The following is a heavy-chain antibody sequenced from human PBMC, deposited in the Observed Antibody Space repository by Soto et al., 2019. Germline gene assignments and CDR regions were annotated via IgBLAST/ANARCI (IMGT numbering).Heavy chain of an antibody. CDR2: IIPIFGTA. J-gene: IGHJ6*02. CDR1: GGSFTYT. V-gene: IGHV1-69*13. CDR3: AKLHSHGTYGMDV. D-gene: IGHD5-18*01. Sequence: SVKVSCKASGGSFTYTLSWVRQAPGQGLEWMGGIIPIFGTANYAQKFQGRVTITADESTKTAYMELSTLRPEDTAVYYCAKLHSHGTYGMDVWGQGTTVTVSS.